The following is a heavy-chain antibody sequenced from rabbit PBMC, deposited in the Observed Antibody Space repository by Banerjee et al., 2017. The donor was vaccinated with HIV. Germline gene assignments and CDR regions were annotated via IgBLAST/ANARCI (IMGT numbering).Heavy chain of an antibody. Sequence: QSLEESGGDLVKPGASLTLTCTASGFSFSSSYFMYWFRQAPGKGPEWIACIGTGSSGSTWYASWAKGRFTISKTSSTTVTLLMTSLTAADTATYFCAREGYPSGSGYDRAFNLWGPGTLVTVS. CDR2: IGTGSSGST. CDR3: AREGYPSGSGYDRAFNL. J-gene: IGHJ4*01. D-gene: IGHD1-1*01. V-gene: IGHV1S40*01. CDR1: GFSFSSSYF.